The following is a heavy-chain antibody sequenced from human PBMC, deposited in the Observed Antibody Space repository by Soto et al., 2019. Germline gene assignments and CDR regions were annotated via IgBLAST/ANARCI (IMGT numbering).Heavy chain of an antibody. V-gene: IGHV4-39*01. CDR1: GGSISSSSYY. CDR2: IYYSGST. J-gene: IGHJ4*02. D-gene: IGHD2-21*01. CDR3: ARQLVGGADGDYFDY. Sequence: PSETLSLTCTVSGGSISSSSYYWGWIRQPPGKGLEWIGSIYYSGSTYYNPSLKSRVTISVDTSKNQFSLKLSSVTAADTAVYNCARQLVGGADGDYFDYWGQGTLVTVSS.